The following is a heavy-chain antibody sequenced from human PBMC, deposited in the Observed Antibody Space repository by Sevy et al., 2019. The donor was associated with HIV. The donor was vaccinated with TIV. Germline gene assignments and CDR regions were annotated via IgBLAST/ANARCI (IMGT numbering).Heavy chain of an antibody. J-gene: IGHJ4*02. CDR3: ARDGRTVAKKIFDY. CDR2: IKQDGSEK. D-gene: IGHD6-19*01. V-gene: IGHV3-7*03. CDR1: GFTFSSYW. Sequence: GGSLRLSCAAAGFTFSSYWMSWVRQAPGKGLEWVANIKQDGSEKYYVDSVKGRFTISRDNAKNSLYLQMNSLRAEDTAVYYCARDGRTVAKKIFDYWGQGTLVTVSS.